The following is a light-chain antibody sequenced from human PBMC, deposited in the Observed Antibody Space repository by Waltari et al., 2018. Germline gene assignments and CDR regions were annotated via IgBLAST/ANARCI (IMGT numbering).Light chain of an antibody. Sequence: QFVLTQPPSVSAAPGQTVTISCTGTPSNFGAGYDVFWYQRLPGTAPKLLISLNTNRPSGVPDRFSGSKSGTSASLAISGLQTDDEGDYYCQSYDRNLRGWVFGGGTKLTVL. CDR3: QSYDRNLRGWV. J-gene: IGLJ3*02. CDR2: LNT. CDR1: PSNFGAGYD. V-gene: IGLV1-40*01.